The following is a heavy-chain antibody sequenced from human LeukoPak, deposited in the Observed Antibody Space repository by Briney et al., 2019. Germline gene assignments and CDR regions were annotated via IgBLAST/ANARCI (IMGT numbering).Heavy chain of an antibody. J-gene: IGHJ4*02. V-gene: IGHV4-39*07. D-gene: IGHD6-19*01. CDR1: GGSISSSSYY. Sequence: SETLSLTCTVSGGSISSSSYYWGWIRQPPGKGLEWIGSIYYSGSTYYNPPLKSRVTISVDTSKNQFSLKLSSVTAADTAVYYCATSPKNIAVAGGGGYWGQGTLVTVSS. CDR2: IYYSGST. CDR3: ATSPKNIAVAGGGGY.